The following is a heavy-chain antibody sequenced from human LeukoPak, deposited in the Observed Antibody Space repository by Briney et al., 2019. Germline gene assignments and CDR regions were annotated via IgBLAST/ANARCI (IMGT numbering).Heavy chain of an antibody. D-gene: IGHD3-10*01. J-gene: IGHJ6*04. Sequence: GESLKISCKGSGYSFTSYWIGWVRQMPGKGLEWMGIIYPGDSGTRYSPSFQGQVTISADKSISTAYLQWSSLKASDTAMYYCARLGGYGSGSMGYYYYGMDVWGKGTTVTVSS. CDR3: ARLGGYGSGSMGYYYYGMDV. V-gene: IGHV5-51*01. CDR1: GYSFTSYW. CDR2: IYPGDSGT.